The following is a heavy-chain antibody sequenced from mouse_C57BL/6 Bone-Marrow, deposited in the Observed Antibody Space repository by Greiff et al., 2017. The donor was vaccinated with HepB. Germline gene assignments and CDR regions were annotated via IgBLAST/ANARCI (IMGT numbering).Heavy chain of an antibody. CDR3: ARENYYGSSLYWYFDV. D-gene: IGHD1-1*01. V-gene: IGHV1-18*01. CDR1: GYTFTDYN. CDR2: INPNNGGT. J-gene: IGHJ1*03. Sequence: VQLQQSGPELVKPGASVKIPCKASGYTFTDYNMDWVKQSHGKSLEWIGDINPNNGGTIYNQKFKGKATLTVDKSSSTAYMELRSLTSEDTAVYYCARENYYGSSLYWYFDVWGTGTTVTVSS.